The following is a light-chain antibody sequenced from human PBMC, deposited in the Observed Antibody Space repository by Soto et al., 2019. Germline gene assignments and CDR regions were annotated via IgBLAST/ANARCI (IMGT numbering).Light chain of an antibody. J-gene: IGKJ5*01. Sequence: EIVMTQSASTLSVSPGERATLSCRASQSVSSYLAWYQQKPGQAPRLLIYDASNRATGIPARFSGSGSGTDITLTISSLEPEDFAVYYCQQRSNWPFTFGQGTRLEIK. V-gene: IGKV3-11*01. CDR1: QSVSSY. CDR2: DAS. CDR3: QQRSNWPFT.